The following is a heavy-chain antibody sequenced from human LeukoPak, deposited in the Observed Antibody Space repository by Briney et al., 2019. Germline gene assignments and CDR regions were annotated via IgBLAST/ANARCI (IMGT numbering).Heavy chain of an antibody. V-gene: IGHV3-23*01. CDR3: AKDRLRGYDILTGYFRSSAIDP. J-gene: IGHJ5*02. Sequence: GGTLRLSCAASGFTFSSYGMSWVRQAPGKGLEWVSAISGSGGSTYYADSVKGRFTISRDNSKNTLYLQMNSLRAEDTAVYYCAKDRLRGYDILTGYFRSSAIDPWGQGTLVTVSS. CDR1: GFTFSSYG. D-gene: IGHD3-9*01. CDR2: ISGSGGST.